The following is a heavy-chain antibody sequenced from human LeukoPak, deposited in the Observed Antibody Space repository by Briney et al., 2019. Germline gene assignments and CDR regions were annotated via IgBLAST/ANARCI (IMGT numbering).Heavy chain of an antibody. CDR1: GFTFTNSA. V-gene: IGHV1-58*02. J-gene: IGHJ4*02. CDR2: IVVASGNT. CDR3: AAAPIEMQQRGFDY. Sequence: TSVKVSCKASGFTFTNSAMQWVRHARGQRLEWVGWIVVASGNTKYAQKFQERVTITRDMSTSTAYMELSSLRPEDTAVYYCAAAPIEMQQRGFDYWGQGTLVTVSS. D-gene: IGHD5-24*01.